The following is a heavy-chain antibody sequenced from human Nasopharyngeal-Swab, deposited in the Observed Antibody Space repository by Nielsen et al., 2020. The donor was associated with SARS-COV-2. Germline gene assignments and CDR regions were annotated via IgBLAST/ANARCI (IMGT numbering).Heavy chain of an antibody. CDR1: GFTFSSYA. V-gene: IGHV3-23*01. D-gene: IGHD1-26*01. Sequence: GESLKISCAASGFTFSSYAMSWVRQAPGKGLGWVSAISGSGGSTYYADSVKGRFTISRDNSKNTLYLQMNSLRAEDTAVYYCARKRPGVGEGSYYFDYWGQGTLVTVSS. CDR2: ISGSGGST. CDR3: ARKRPGVGEGSYYFDY. J-gene: IGHJ4*02.